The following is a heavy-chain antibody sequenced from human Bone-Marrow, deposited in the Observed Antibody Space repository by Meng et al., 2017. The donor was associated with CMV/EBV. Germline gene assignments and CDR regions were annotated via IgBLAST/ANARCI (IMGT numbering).Heavy chain of an antibody. D-gene: IGHD3-10*01. Sequence: SETLSLTCTVSGGSISSSSYYWSWIRQPPGKGLEWIGYIYYSGSTNYNPSLKSRVTISVDTSKNQFSLKLSSVTAADTAVYYCARGDGSGSYPRGYYYGMDVWGQGTTVTVSS. V-gene: IGHV4-61*01. CDR1: GGSISSSSYY. CDR3: ARGDGSGSYPRGYYYGMDV. CDR2: IYYSGST. J-gene: IGHJ6*02.